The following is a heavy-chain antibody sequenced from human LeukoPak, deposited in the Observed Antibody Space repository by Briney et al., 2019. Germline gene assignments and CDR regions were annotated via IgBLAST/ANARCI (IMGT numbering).Heavy chain of an antibody. V-gene: IGHV4-38-2*01. CDR1: GYSISSGYY. CDR2: IYHSGST. J-gene: IGHJ4*02. Sequence: PSETLSLTCAVSGYSISSGYYWGWIRQPPAQGLEWIGSIYHSGSTHYNPSLKSRVTISVDTSKNQFSLKLTSVTAADTAVYYCARNGTNNYFDYWGQGTLVTVSS. CDR3: ARNGTNNYFDY. D-gene: IGHD2-2*01.